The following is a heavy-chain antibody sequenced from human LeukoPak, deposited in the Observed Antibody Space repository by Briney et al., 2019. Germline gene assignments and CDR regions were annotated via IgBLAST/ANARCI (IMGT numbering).Heavy chain of an antibody. CDR3: ARVVSRSSTSWGYMDV. CDR2: IIPIFGTA. J-gene: IGHJ6*03. V-gene: IGHV1-69*05. D-gene: IGHD2-2*01. Sequence: SVKVSCKASGGTFSSYAISWVRQAPGQGLESMGGIIPIFGTANYAQKFQGRVTITTDESTSTAYMELSSLRSEDTAVYYCARVVSRSSTSWGYMDVWGKGNTVTVSS. CDR1: GGTFSSYA.